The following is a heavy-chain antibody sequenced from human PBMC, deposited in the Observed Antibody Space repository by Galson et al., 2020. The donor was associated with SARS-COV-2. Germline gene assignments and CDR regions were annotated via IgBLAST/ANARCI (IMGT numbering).Heavy chain of an antibody. CDR1: GGTFSSYA. CDR3: ARDYGRNGDPYYYYYGMDV. Sequence: SVKVSCKASGGTFSSYAISWVRQAPGQGLEWMGGIIPIFGTAHYAQKFQGRVTITADESTSTAYMELSSLRPEDTAVYYCARDYGRNGDPYYYYYGMDVWGQGTTVTVSS. J-gene: IGHJ6*02. V-gene: IGHV1-69*13. CDR2: IIPIFGTA. D-gene: IGHD4-17*01.